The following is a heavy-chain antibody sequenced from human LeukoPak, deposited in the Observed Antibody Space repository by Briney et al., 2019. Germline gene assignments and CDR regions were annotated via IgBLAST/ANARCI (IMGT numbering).Heavy chain of an antibody. CDR3: ARVSRGSIAVAGTVFSSRWFDP. CDR1: GYTFTGYY. J-gene: IGHJ5*02. Sequence: ASVKVSYKASGYTFTGYYMHWVRQAAGQGLEWMGWINPNSGGTNYAQKFQGRVTMTRDTSISTAYMELSRLRSDDTAVYYCARVSRGSIAVAGTVFSSRWFDPWGQGTLVTVSS. V-gene: IGHV1-2*02. CDR2: INPNSGGT. D-gene: IGHD6-19*01.